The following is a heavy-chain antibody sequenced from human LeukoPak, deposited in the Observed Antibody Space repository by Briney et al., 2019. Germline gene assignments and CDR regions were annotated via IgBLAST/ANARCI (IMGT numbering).Heavy chain of an antibody. Sequence: ASVKVSCKASGYTFTSYGISWVRQAPGQGLEWMGWISAYNGNTNYAQKLQGRVTMTTDTSTSTAYTELRSLRSDDTAVYYCARESSGWEVEYFQHWGQGTLVTVSS. J-gene: IGHJ1*01. CDR2: ISAYNGNT. CDR1: GYTFTSYG. V-gene: IGHV1-18*01. CDR3: ARESSGWEVEYFQH. D-gene: IGHD6-19*01.